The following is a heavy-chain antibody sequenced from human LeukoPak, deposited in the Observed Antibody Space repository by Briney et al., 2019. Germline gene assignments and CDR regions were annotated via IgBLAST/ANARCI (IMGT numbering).Heavy chain of an antibody. CDR2: IIPIFGTA. CDR3: ARDDTMVRGVIGY. Sequence: GSSVKVSCKASGGTFSSYAISWVRQAPGQGLEWMGGIIPIFGTANYAQKFQGRVTITADESTSTAYMELSSLRSEDTAVYYCARDDTMVRGVIGYWGQGTLVTVSS. D-gene: IGHD3-10*01. V-gene: IGHV1-69*01. J-gene: IGHJ4*02. CDR1: GGTFSSYA.